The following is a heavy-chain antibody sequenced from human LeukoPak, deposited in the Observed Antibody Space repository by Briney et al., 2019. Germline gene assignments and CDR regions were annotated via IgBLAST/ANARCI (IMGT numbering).Heavy chain of an antibody. CDR1: GYTFTSYG. CDR3: ARDKITMVRGVISSFDY. CDR2: INAYNGNT. J-gene: IGHJ4*02. V-gene: IGHV1-18*01. D-gene: IGHD3-10*01. Sequence: ASVKVSCKASGYTFTSYGISGVRQAPGQGLGWMGWINAYNGNTHYPQKLQGRVTMTTDTSTSTAYMELRSLRSDDTAVYYCARDKITMVRGVISSFDYWGQGTLVTVSS.